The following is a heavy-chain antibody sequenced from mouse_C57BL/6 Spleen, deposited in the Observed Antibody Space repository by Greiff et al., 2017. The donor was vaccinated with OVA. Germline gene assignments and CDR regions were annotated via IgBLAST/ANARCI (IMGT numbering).Heavy chain of an antibody. CDR3: ASGKGTAQATAFAY. J-gene: IGHJ3*01. CDR1: GFNIKNTY. V-gene: IGHV14-3*01. CDR2: IDPANGNT. Sequence: EVMLVESVAELVRPGASVKLSCTASGFNIKNTYMHWVKQRPEQGLEWIGRIDPANGNTKYAPKFPGKATITADTSSHTAYLQLSSLTSEDTAIYYCASGKGTAQATAFAYWGQGTLVTVSA. D-gene: IGHD3-2*02.